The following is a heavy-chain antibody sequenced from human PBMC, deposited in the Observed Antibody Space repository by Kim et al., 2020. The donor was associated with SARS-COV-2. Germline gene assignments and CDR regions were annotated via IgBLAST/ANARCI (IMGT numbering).Heavy chain of an antibody. D-gene: IGHD6-19*01. J-gene: IGHJ4*02. V-gene: IGHV3-30*04. CDR1: GFTFSSYA. CDR2: ISYDGSNK. CDR3: ARGSGWGY. Sequence: GGSLRLSCAASGFTFSSYAMHWVRQAPGKGLEWVAVISYDGSNKYYADSVKGRFTISRDNSKNTLYLQMNSLRAEDTAVYYCARGSGWGYWGQGTLVTVS.